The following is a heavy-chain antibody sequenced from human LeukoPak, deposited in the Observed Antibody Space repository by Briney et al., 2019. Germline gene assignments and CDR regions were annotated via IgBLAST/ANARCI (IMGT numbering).Heavy chain of an antibody. CDR3: ARGRGSRTGSNGDYFDY. CDR1: GGTFSNYA. CDR2: IIPILGLA. Sequence: SVKVSCKVSGGTFSNYAINWVRQAPGQGLEWVGRIIPILGLANYAQKFQDRVIISADKSASTGHMGLRSLRSDDTAVYYCARGRGSRTGSNGDYFDYWGQGTLVTVS. J-gene: IGHJ4*02. V-gene: IGHV1-69*04. D-gene: IGHD3/OR15-3a*01.